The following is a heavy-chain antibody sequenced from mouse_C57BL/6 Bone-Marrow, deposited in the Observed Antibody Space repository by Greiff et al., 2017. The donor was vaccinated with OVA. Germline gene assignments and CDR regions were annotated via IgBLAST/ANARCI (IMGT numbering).Heavy chain of an antibody. V-gene: IGHV2-2*01. Sequence: VQLQQSGPGLVQPSQSLYLTCTVSGFSLTSYGVHWVRQSPGKGLEWLGVIRSGGSTDYNAAFISRLSISKDKSKSQVFLKMNMLQADDTAIYYCARRGWLLFSFAYWGQGTLVTVSA. CDR3: ARRGWLLFSFAY. CDR2: IRSGGST. D-gene: IGHD2-3*01. J-gene: IGHJ3*01. CDR1: GFSLTSYG.